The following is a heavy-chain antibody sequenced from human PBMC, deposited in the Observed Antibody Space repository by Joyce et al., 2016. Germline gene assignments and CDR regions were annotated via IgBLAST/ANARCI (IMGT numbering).Heavy chain of an antibody. D-gene: IGHD1-26*01. Sequence: EVHLVESGGGLVQPGRSLRLSCAASGFTFPDYAMHWVRQAPGKGLEWVSCITWNSGNMVDADSVKGRFTISRDNAKNSLYLQMNSLRVEDTALYFCAKTAGSYYEIDYWGQGTLVTVSS. CDR3: AKTAGSYYEIDY. CDR1: GFTFPDYA. CDR2: ITWNSGNM. V-gene: IGHV3-9*01. J-gene: IGHJ4*02.